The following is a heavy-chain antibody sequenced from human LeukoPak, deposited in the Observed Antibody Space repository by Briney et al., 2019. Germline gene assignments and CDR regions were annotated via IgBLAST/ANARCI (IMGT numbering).Heavy chain of an antibody. D-gene: IGHD1/OR15-1a*01. CDR3: ARTASFLYFNY. CDR2: INYSGST. V-gene: IGHV4-59*06. Sequence: SETLSLTCIVSGGSISSYYWSWIRQPPGKGLEWIGCINYSGSTYYNPSLKSRVTISVDTSKNQFSLKLSSVTAADTAVYYCARTASFLYFNYWGQGTLVTVSS. J-gene: IGHJ4*02. CDR1: GGSISSYY.